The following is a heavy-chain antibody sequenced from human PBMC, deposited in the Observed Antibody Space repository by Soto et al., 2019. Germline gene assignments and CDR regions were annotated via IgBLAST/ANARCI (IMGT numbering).Heavy chain of an antibody. CDR3: ARDSLYPYCSGGSCYYVYYYYGMDV. CDR1: GYTFTSYG. V-gene: IGHV1-18*01. CDR2: ISAYNGNT. Sequence: ASVKVSCKASGYTFTSYGISWVRQAPGQGLEWMGWISAYNGNTNYAQKLQGRVTITTDTLPSTGTMGLRSLRSDDTAVYYCARDSLYPYCSGGSCYYVYYYYGMDVWGQGTTVTVSS. D-gene: IGHD2-15*01. J-gene: IGHJ6*02.